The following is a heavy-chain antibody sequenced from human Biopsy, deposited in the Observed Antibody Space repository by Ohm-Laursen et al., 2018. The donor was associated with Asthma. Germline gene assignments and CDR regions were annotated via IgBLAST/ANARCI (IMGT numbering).Heavy chain of an antibody. D-gene: IGHD3-10*01. V-gene: IGHV1-18*01. J-gene: IGHJ6*02. CDR3: ARAVDYSHYYGIDV. CDR2: ISVYNGNT. CDR1: GYTFNSAG. Sequence: ASVKVSCKASGYTFNSAGITWVRQAPEQGLEGMGWISVYNGNTKVAQKLQDRVTMITDTSTSTAYMELRSLRSDDTAVYFCARAVDYSHYYGIDVWGQGTTVTVS.